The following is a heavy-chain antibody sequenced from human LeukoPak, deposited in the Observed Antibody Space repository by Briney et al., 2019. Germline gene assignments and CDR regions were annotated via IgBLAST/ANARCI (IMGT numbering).Heavy chain of an antibody. Sequence: PSETLSLTCAAYGGSFSGYYWSWIRQPPGKGLEWIGEINHSGSTNYNPSLKSRVTISVDTSKNQFSLKLSSVTAADTAVYYCARRKEITMVRGVIITSRNVRTKNNWFDPWGQGTLVTVSS. CDR2: INHSGST. CDR1: GGSFSGYY. V-gene: IGHV4-34*01. D-gene: IGHD3-10*01. CDR3: ARRKEITMVRGVIITSRNVRTKNNWFDP. J-gene: IGHJ5*02.